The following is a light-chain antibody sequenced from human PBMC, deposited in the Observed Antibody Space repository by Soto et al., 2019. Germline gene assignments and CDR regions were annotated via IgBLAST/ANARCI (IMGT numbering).Light chain of an antibody. J-gene: IGLJ1*01. CDR1: SSDVGGYNY. Sequence: QSALTQPASVSGSPGQSITISCTGTSSDVGGYNYVSWYQQHPGKAPKLMIYEVSNRPSGVSNRFSGSKSGNTASLTISGLQAEDEADYYCSSYTSSSTRGFFGTGTKLTVL. V-gene: IGLV2-14*01. CDR3: SSYTSSSTRGF. CDR2: EVS.